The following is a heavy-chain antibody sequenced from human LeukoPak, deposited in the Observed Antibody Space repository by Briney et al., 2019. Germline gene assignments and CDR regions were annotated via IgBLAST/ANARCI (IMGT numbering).Heavy chain of an antibody. CDR3: AKEVQVERRRDGFDI. Sequence: GGSLRLSCAASGFTFSSYGMHWVRQAPGKGLEWVAVISYDGSNKYYADSVKGRFTISRDNSKNTLYLQMNSLRAEDTAVYYCAKEVQVERRRDGFDIWGQGTMVTVSS. D-gene: IGHD1-1*01. CDR2: ISYDGSNK. J-gene: IGHJ3*02. V-gene: IGHV3-30*18. CDR1: GFTFSSYG.